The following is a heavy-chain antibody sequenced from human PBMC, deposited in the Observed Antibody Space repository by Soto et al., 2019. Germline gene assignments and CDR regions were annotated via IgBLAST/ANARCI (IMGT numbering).Heavy chain of an antibody. V-gene: IGHV1-69*12. CDR3: ARASGMVATSTSDPFDY. J-gene: IGHJ4*02. CDR1: GGTFSSYA. Sequence: QVQLVQSGAEVKKPGSSVKVSCKASGGTFSSYAISWVRQAPGQGLEWMGGIITIFGTANYAQKFQGRVTITADESTGTAYMELSSLRSEDTAVYYCARASGMVATSTSDPFDYWCQGTLVTVSA. CDR2: IITIFGTA. D-gene: IGHD5-12*01.